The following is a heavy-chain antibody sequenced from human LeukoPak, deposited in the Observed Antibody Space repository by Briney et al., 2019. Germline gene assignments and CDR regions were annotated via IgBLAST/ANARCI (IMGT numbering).Heavy chain of an antibody. V-gene: IGHV4-39*01. D-gene: IGHD2-2*01. CDR2: IYYSGST. CDR3: ARVVPAATIDY. CDR1: GGSISSSNYY. Sequence: SETLSLTCTVSGGSISSSNYYWGWIRQPPGQGLEWIGSIYYSGSTYYNPSLKSRVTISVDTSKNQFSLKLSSVTAADTAVYYCARVVPAATIDYWGQGTLVTVSS. J-gene: IGHJ4*02.